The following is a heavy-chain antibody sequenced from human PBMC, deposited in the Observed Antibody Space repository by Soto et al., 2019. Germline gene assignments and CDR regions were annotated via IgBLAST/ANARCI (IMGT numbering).Heavy chain of an antibody. CDR1: GGSISSGGYY. CDR3: ARSVFP. J-gene: IGHJ5*02. Sequence: QVQLQESGPGLVKPSQTLSLTCTVSGGSISSGGYYWSWIRQHPGKGLEWNGYIYYRKSTYYNPSLKSRVTISLDTSKTQFSLKLTSVTAAHTAVYYCARSVFPWGQGTLVTVSS. CDR2: IYYRKST. V-gene: IGHV4-31*03.